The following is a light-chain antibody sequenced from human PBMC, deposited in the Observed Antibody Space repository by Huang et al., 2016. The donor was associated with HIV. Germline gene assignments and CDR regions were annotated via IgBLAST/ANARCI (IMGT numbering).Light chain of an antibody. CDR1: QSSGRN. V-gene: IGKV6-21*02. Sequence: EIVLTQSPDFQSVAPKEKVTITCRASQSSGRNLHWYQQKPDQSPKLLIKNASQSISGVPSRCSGSGSGTDFTLTINRLEAEDAATYYCHQSSSLPLTFGGGTKVEVK. CDR2: NAS. CDR3: HQSSSLPLT. J-gene: IGKJ4*01.